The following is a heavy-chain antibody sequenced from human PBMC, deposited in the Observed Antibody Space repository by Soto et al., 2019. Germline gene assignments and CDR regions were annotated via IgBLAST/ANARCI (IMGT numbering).Heavy chain of an antibody. D-gene: IGHD3-3*01. CDR3: AKEVWRGPMDV. Sequence: GSLRLSGAASGFTFSSFGMHWVRQAPGKGLEWVAVISYDGSNKYYADSVKGRFTISRDNSKNTLYLQMNSLRAEDTAGYYCAKEVWRGPMDVWGQGT. J-gene: IGHJ6*02. CDR2: ISYDGSNK. V-gene: IGHV3-30*18. CDR1: GFTFSSFG.